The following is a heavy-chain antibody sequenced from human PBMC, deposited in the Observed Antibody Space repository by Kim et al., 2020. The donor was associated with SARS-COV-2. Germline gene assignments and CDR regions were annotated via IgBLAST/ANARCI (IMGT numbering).Heavy chain of an antibody. V-gene: IGHV3-74*01. Sequence: GGSLRLSCAASAFTFSTYWMHWVRQAPGKGLVWVSCMSSDGSRTSYADFVKGRFTISRDNAKNTLYLQMNSLRAEDTAVYYCARASEGAFDMWGQGTMVTVSS. J-gene: IGHJ3*02. CDR1: AFTFSTYW. CDR3: ARASEGAFDM. CDR2: MSSDGSRT.